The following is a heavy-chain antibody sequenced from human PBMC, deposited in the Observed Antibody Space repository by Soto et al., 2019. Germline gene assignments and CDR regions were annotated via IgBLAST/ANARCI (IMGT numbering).Heavy chain of an antibody. V-gene: IGHV3-48*01. CDR2: ISSSSSTI. CDR1: GFTFSSYS. CDR3: ATEPGNYDFWSGYQTGWFDP. D-gene: IGHD3-3*01. J-gene: IGHJ5*02. Sequence: GGSLRLSCAASGFTFSSYSMNWVRQAPGKGLEWVSYISSSSSTIYYADSVKGRFTISRDNAKNSLYLQMNSLRAEDTAVYYCATEPGNYDFWSGYQTGWFDPWGQGTLVTVSS.